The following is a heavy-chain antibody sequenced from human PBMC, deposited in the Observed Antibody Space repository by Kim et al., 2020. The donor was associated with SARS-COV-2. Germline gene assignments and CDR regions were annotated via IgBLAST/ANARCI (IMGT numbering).Heavy chain of an antibody. J-gene: IGHJ3*02. V-gene: IGHV3-23*01. CDR3: AKVVSGGSVGTDAFVI. CDR1: GFTFSRFA. D-gene: IGHD1-26*01. CDR2: IGGSGGTT. Sequence: GGSLRLSCATSGFTFSRFAMNWFRQAPGKGLEWVSAIGGSGGTTYYAESVKDRFTISRDNSKNTVFLQMRSLRVEDTAVYYCAKVVSGGSVGTDAFVIWGAGTMVTASS.